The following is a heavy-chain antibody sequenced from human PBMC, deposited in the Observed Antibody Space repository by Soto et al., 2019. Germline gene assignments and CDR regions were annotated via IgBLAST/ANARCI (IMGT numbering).Heavy chain of an antibody. V-gene: IGHV4-4*02. D-gene: IGHD1-7*01. CDR2: IYRTGST. J-gene: IGHJ4*02. CDR3: ASRAPGTSVDY. CDR1: GGSFTSNNW. Sequence: SETLCITCAFSGGSFTSNNWWTWFRQPPGQGLEWIGEIYRTGSTNYNPSLNSRVTISLDKSENQFSLKVTSLTAADTSVYYCASRAPGTSVDYWGQGTLVTVSS.